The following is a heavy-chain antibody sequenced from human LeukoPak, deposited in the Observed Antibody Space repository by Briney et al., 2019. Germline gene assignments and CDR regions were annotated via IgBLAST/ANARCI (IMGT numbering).Heavy chain of an antibody. D-gene: IGHD3-10*01. CDR2: ISYDGGNK. V-gene: IGHV3-30*03. J-gene: IGHJ5*02. CDR1: GFTFSSYG. Sequence: GGSLRLSCAASGFTFSSYGMHWVRQAPGKGLEWVAVISYDGGNKYYADSVKGRFTISRDNSKNTLYLQMNSLRAEDTAVYYCAGGYGSGSFSAWGQGTLVTVSS. CDR3: AGGYGSGSFSA.